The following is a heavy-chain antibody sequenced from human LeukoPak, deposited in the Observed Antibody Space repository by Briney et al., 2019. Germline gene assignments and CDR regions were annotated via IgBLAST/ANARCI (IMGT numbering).Heavy chain of an antibody. Sequence: GGSLRLSCAASGFMFSDFYMNWIRQAPGKGLEWISFISSSSSHTNYAGSVKGRFTISRDNAKNSLFLQMNNLRDEDTAVYYCARDDRFDGSGHYTAFDVWGQGTRVTVSS. CDR1: GFMFSDFY. J-gene: IGHJ3*01. CDR3: ARDDRFDGSGHYTAFDV. D-gene: IGHD3-22*01. CDR2: ISSSSSHT. V-gene: IGHV3-11*05.